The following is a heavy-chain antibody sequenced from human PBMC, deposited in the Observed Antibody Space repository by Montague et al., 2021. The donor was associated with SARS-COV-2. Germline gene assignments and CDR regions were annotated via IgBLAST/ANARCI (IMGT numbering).Heavy chain of an antibody. CDR2: IYYSGNT. J-gene: IGHJ3*01. V-gene: IGHV4-59*01. Sequence: SETLSLTCTVSGGSISNNYWNWIWQPQGKGLEWIGNIYYSGNTNYNPSLKGRVTMSLDTSKTQFSLKLTSVTAADTAVYYCARMQWLGVKAFDVWGQGTVVTVSS. CDR3: ARMQWLGVKAFDV. CDR1: GGSISNNY. D-gene: IGHD3-10*01.